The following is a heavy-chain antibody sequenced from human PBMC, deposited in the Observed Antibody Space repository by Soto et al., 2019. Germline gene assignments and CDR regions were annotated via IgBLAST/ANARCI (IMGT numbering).Heavy chain of an antibody. CDR1: GGTFSSYA. CDR3: AARRYCSGGSCPDYFDY. Sequence: SVKVSCKASGGTFSSYAISWVRQAPGQGLEWMGGIIPTFGTANNAQKFQGRVTITADESTSTAYMELSSLRSEDTAVYYCAARRYCSGGSCPDYFDYWGQGTLVTYPQ. J-gene: IGHJ4*02. V-gene: IGHV1-69*13. D-gene: IGHD2-15*01. CDR2: IIPTFGTA.